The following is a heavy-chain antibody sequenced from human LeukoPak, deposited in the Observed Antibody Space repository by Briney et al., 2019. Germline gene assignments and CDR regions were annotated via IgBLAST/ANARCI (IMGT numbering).Heavy chain of an antibody. CDR3: ATVLGFLYGDELGWFVP. J-gene: IGHJ5*02. V-gene: IGHV4-61*02. D-gene: IGHD4-17*01. CDR1: GGSISSCRYY. CDR2: IYTSGST. Sequence: PSETLSLTCTDSGGSISSCRYYRVWIRQPAGKGLEWIGRIYTSGSTNYNPSLKSRVTISVDTSKNQFPLKLSSVTATDTPVYHCATVLGFLYGDELGWFVPWGQGTLVTVSS.